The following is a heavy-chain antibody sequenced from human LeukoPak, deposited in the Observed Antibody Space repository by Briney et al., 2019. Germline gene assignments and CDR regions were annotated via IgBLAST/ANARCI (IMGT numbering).Heavy chain of an antibody. CDR2: INPSGGST. J-gene: IGHJ4*02. D-gene: IGHD3-16*01. CDR3: ARPKYYQFDYFDY. CDR1: GGTFSSYA. Sequence: ASVKVSCKASGGTFSSYAISWVRQAPGQGLEWMGIINPSGGSTSYARKFQGRVTMTRDTSTSTVYMELSSLRSEDTAVYYCARPKYYQFDYFDYWGQGTLVTVSS. V-gene: IGHV1-46*01.